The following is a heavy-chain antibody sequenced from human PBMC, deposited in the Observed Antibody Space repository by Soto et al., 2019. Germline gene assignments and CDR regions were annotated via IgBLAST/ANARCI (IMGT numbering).Heavy chain of an antibody. CDR3: ATSYYYDSSGYYFRFSRFDY. CDR2: FDPEDGET. Sequence: ASVKGSRKVSGYTPTELFIHWVRQAPGKRLELMGGFDPEDGETIYAQKFPGRVTMTEDTSTDTAHMELSSLRSEDTAVYYCATSYYYDSSGYYFRFSRFDYWGQGTLVTV. J-gene: IGHJ4*02. CDR1: GYTPTELF. D-gene: IGHD3-22*01. V-gene: IGHV1-24*01.